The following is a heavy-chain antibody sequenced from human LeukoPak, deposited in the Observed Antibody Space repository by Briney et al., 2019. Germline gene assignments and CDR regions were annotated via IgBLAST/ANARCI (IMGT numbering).Heavy chain of an antibody. CDR3: ARVGVRGVRGAVFDY. CDR1: GFTFSSYS. Sequence: GGSLRLSCAASGFTFSSYSMAWVRQAPGKGLEWVSVISGGGSTTYYADSVKGRFTISRDNSKNTMYLQMNSLRADDTAVYYCARVGVRGVRGAVFDYWGQGTLVTVSS. D-gene: IGHD3-10*01. V-gene: IGHV3-23*01. J-gene: IGHJ4*02. CDR2: ISGGGSTT.